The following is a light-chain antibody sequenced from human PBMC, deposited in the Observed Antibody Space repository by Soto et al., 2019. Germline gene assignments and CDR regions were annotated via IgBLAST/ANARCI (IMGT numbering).Light chain of an antibody. CDR1: QSISSW. Sequence: DIQMTQSPSTLSASVGDRVTITCRASQSISSWLAWYQQKPGKAPKLLIYDASSLESGVPSRFSGSGSGKEFTLTISSLQPDDFATYYCQQYNSSPLTFGGGTKVEIK. J-gene: IGKJ4*01. CDR2: DAS. CDR3: QQYNSSPLT. V-gene: IGKV1-5*01.